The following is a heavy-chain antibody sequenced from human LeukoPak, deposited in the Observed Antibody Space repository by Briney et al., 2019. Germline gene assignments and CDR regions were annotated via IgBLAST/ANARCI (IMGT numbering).Heavy chain of an antibody. D-gene: IGHD5-24*01. CDR3: ARDRRRDGYTNWFDP. CDR2: ISAYNGNT. Sequence: ASVTVSCKASGYTFTSYGISWVRQAPGQGLEWMGWISAYNGNTNYAPKLQGRVTMTTDTSTSTAYMELRSLRSDDTAVYYCARDRRRDGYTNWFDPWGQGTLVTVSS. V-gene: IGHV1-18*01. J-gene: IGHJ5*02. CDR1: GYTFTSYG.